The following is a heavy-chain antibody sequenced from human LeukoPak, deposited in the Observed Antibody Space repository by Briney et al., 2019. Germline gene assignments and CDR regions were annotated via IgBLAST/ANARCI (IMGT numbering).Heavy chain of an antibody. CDR2: IYYSGST. CDR1: GGSISSYY. Sequence: PSETLSLTCTVSGGSISSYYWSWIRQPPGKGLEWIGCIYYSGSTNYNPSLKSRVTISVDTSKNQFSLKLSSVTAADTAVYYCAGSYDSAAGYWGQGTLVTVSS. J-gene: IGHJ4*02. CDR3: AGSYDSAAGY. V-gene: IGHV4-59*01. D-gene: IGHD6-13*01.